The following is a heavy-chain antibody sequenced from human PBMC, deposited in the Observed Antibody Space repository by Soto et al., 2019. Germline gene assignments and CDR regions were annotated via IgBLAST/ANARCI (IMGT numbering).Heavy chain of an antibody. D-gene: IGHD4-17*01. CDR2: VGGGGGTT. CDR3: TKSKGPVGTVTRYTVTYSSSYFDL. Sequence: GGSLRLSCTAAGFSFSSYAMSWVRQAPGGGLEWVSCVGGGGGTTFSADSVKGRFTISRDNSKNTVYLQMSSLRPEDTAIYYCTKSKGPVGTVTRYTVTYSSSYFDLWGQGTQVTVSS. CDR1: GFSFSSYA. V-gene: IGHV3-23*01. J-gene: IGHJ4*02.